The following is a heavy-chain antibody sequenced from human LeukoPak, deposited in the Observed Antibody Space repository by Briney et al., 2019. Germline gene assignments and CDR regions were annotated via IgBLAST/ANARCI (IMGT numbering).Heavy chain of an antibody. CDR1: GDSVSSKSAA. D-gene: IGHD4/OR15-4a*01. CDR2: TYYRSKWYN. J-gene: IGHJ3*02. CDR3: ASSDNYGGDAFDI. Sequence: AQTLSLTCAISGDSVSSKSAAWNWIRQSPSRGLEWLGRTYYRSKWYNDYAVSVKGRITINPDTSKNQFSLQLNSVTPEDTAVYYCASSDNYGGDAFDIWGQGTMVIVSS. V-gene: IGHV6-1*01.